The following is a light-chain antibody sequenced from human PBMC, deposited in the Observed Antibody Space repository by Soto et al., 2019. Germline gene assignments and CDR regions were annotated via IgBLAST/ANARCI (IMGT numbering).Light chain of an antibody. J-gene: IGKJ1*01. CDR1: EDIGHF. Sequence: DIQMAQSPSSLSASVGDKVTLTCRASEDIGHFLAWYQQRPGTVPKLLIYATSRLQPGVPSRFSGSGSGTDFTLTINTLQPEDVATYFCLKYNKDAPGAFGQGTKVEI. CDR2: ATS. CDR3: LKYNKDAPGA. V-gene: IGKV1-27*01.